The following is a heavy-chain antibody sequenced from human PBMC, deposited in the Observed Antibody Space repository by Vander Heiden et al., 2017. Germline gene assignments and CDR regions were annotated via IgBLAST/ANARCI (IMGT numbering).Heavy chain of an antibody. CDR3: AKEWAGDPLW. CDR2: ISGSGGTT. V-gene: IGHV3-23*01. CDR1: GFTFSTYA. J-gene: IGHJ4*02. D-gene: IGHD7-27*01. Sequence: EVQLLESGGGLVQPGGSLRLSCAADGFTFSTYAMTWVRQAPGKGLQWVSSISGSGGTTYYADSVKGRFTISRDNSKNTMYVQMNSLRAEDTAMYYCAKEWAGDPLWWGQGTLVTVSS.